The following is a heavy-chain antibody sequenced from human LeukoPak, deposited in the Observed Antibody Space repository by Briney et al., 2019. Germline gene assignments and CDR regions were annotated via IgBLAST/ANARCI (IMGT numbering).Heavy chain of an antibody. V-gene: IGHV4-59*08. Sequence: PSETLSLTCTVSGGSISSYYWSWIRQPPGKGLEWIGYIYYSGSTNYNPSLKSRVTISVDTSKNQFSPKLSSVTAADTAVYYCAATGYSYNYWGQGTLVTVSS. J-gene: IGHJ4*02. CDR3: AATGYSYNY. D-gene: IGHD4-11*01. CDR1: GGSISSYY. CDR2: IYYSGST.